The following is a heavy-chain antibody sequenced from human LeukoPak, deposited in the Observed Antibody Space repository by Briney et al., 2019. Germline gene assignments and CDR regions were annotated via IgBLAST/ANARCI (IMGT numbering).Heavy chain of an antibody. J-gene: IGHJ4*02. Sequence: GGSLTLSCVASGFTFSSFWMHWVRQAPGKGLVWVSRINPDGSTTNYADSVKGRFTISRDNAKNSLYLHMNSLRAEDTAVYYCARGSSSLEYWGQGTLVTVSS. CDR1: GFTFSSFW. D-gene: IGHD6-13*01. CDR3: ARGSSSLEY. CDR2: INPDGSTT. V-gene: IGHV3-74*01.